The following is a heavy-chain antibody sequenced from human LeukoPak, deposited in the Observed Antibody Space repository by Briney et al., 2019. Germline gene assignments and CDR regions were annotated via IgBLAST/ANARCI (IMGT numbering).Heavy chain of an antibody. CDR1: GYTFTGYY. Sequence: ASVKVSCKASGYTFTGYYMHWVRQAPGQGLEWMGIINPGSGTTSYAQKFQGRVTMTRDTSTSTVYMELSSLRSEDTAVYYCAREGGLYGSGSFPASWGQGTLVTVSS. CDR2: INPGSGTT. D-gene: IGHD3-10*01. J-gene: IGHJ5*02. CDR3: AREGGLYGSGSFPAS. V-gene: IGHV1-46*01.